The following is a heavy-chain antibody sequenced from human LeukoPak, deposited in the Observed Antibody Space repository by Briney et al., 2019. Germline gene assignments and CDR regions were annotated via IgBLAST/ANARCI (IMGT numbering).Heavy chain of an antibody. V-gene: IGHV4-59*10. D-gene: IGHD2-15*01. J-gene: IGHJ3*02. CDR3: ARGHRGGAFDI. CDR1: GGSFSGYY. Sequence: PSETLSLTCAVYGGSFSGYYWSWIRQPAGKGLEWIGRIYTSGSTNYNPSLKSRVTMSVDTSKNQFSLKLSSVTAADTAVYYCARGHRGGAFDIWGQGTMVTVSS. CDR2: IYTSGST.